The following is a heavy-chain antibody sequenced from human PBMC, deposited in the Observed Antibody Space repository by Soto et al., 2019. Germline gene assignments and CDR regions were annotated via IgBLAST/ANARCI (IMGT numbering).Heavy chain of an antibody. CDR2: IYSSGSA. J-gene: IGHJ5*01. D-gene: IGHD6-13*01. CDR3: ARQTTYSSSWFDL. V-gene: IGHV4-4*07. CDR1: GGSLIYFY. Sequence: SGTPFPTCTVSGGSLIYFYWTWVPEPAGKGLEWVGRIYSSGSASYNPSLKSRLSMSVDTSKNQFTLKLTSVTAADTALYYCARQTTYSSSWFDLWGHGTLVTVSS.